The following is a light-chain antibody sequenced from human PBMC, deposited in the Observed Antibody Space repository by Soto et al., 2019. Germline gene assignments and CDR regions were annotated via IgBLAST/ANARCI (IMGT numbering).Light chain of an antibody. J-gene: IGKJ2*01. V-gene: IGKV3-20*01. CDR3: QQYGNSPYT. CDR1: QSVSNNY. CDR2: VAA. Sequence: EILLTQSPGTLSLSPGERAALSCRASQSVSNNYLAWYQQKPGQPPRLLISVAASRSTGIPDRFSGSGSGTDFNLTISGLEAEDFAVYYCQQYGNSPYTFGQGTKLEMK.